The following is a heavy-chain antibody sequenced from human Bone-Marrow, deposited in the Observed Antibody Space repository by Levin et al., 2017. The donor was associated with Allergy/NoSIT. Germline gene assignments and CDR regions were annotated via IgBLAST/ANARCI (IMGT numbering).Heavy chain of an antibody. CDR2: FSRGGST. CDR3: AGDRNHNKWFYF. CDR1: GGSISSAYC. J-gene: IGHJ5*01. Sequence: KTSETLSLTCTVSGGSISSAYCWGWIRQPPGKGLEWIGSFSRGGSTTYNPSLKSRVTISVDTSNNEFTLKLNSVTAADTAVYFCAGDRNHNKWFYFWGPGALVTVS. V-gene: IGHV4-38-2*02.